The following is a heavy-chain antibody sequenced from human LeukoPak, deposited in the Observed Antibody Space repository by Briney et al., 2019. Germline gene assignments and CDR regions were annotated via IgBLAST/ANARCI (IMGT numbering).Heavy chain of an antibody. CDR3: ARTYAVDYYYMDV. J-gene: IGHJ6*03. CDR2: IYYSGSI. V-gene: IGHV4-28*05. CDR1: GYSISSSNW. D-gene: IGHD2-2*01. Sequence: SETLSLTCAVSGYSISSSNWWGWIRQPPGKGLEWIGYIYYSGSIYYNPSLKSRVTMSVDTSKNQFSLKLSSVTAVDAAVYYCARTYAVDYYYMDVWGKGTTVTVSS.